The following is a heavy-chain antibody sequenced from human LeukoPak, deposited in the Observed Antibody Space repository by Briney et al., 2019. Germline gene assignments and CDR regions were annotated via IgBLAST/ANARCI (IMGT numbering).Heavy chain of an antibody. CDR1: GGSISSSSYY. CDR3: ARLSGYGLHYYYYMHV. J-gene: IGHJ6*03. V-gene: IGHV4-39*07. CDR2: IYYTGST. D-gene: IGHD5-12*01. Sequence: SETLSLTCTVSGGSISSSSYYRGWIRQPPGKGLEWIGSIYYTGSTYYNPSLKSRVTISIDTSKNQFSLKLSSVTAADTAVYYCARLSGYGLHYYYYMHVWGSGTTVTVSS.